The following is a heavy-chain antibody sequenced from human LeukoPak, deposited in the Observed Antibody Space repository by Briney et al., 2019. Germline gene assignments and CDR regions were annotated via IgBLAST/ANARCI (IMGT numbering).Heavy chain of an antibody. CDR3: AREIGPRQLHLWGAAFDL. CDR2: INPSGGGT. D-gene: IGHD5-18*01. CDR1: GYTFTSYY. V-gene: IGHV1-46*01. J-gene: IGHJ4*02. Sequence: GASVKVSCKASGYTFTSYYMHWVRQAPGQGLEWMGIINPSGGGTSYAQKFQGRVTMTRDTSTSTVYMELSSLRSDDTAVYYCAREIGPRQLHLWGAAFDLWGQGTLVTVSS.